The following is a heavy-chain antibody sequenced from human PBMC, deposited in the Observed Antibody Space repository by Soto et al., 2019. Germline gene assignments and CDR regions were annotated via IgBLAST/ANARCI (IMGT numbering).Heavy chain of an antibody. D-gene: IGHD3-22*01. CDR3: VRATYFSDSSGYTRCFDY. Sequence: LXXXXXXSGXTXXDHYIDWVRQXXXXXXXXVGRSRXXXXXXXXXXXXXVKGRFTTSRDESKNSVYLQINSLKTEDTAVYYCVRATYFSDSSGYTRCFDYWGQGTLVTVSS. V-gene: IGHV3-72*01. CDR1: GXTXXDHY. CDR2: SRXXXXXXXX. J-gene: IGHJ4*02.